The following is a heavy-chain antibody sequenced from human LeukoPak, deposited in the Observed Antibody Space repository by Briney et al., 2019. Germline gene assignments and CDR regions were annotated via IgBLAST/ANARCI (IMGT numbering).Heavy chain of an antibody. CDR1: GYTFTGYY. Sequence: ASVKVSCKASGYTFTGYYMHWVRQAPGQGLEWMGWINPHSGNTNYAQKFQGRVTMTRDTSISTAYMELSRLRSDDTAVYYCARDFSISWSNWFDPWGQGILVTVSS. CDR3: ARDFSISWSNWFDP. D-gene: IGHD6-13*01. J-gene: IGHJ5*02. V-gene: IGHV1-2*02. CDR2: INPHSGNT.